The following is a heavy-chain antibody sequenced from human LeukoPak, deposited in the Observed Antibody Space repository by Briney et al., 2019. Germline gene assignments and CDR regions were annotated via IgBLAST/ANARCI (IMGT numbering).Heavy chain of an antibody. CDR1: GGTFGSYA. CDR2: IIPIFGTA. CDR3: ARSPKGIAARPDYYYYMDV. Sequence: SVKVSCKASGGTFGSYAISWVRQAPGQGLEWMGGIIPIFGTANYAQKFQGRVTITADESTSTAYMELSSLRSEDTAVYYCARSPKGIAARPDYYYYMDVWGKGTTVTVSS. V-gene: IGHV1-69*01. J-gene: IGHJ6*03. D-gene: IGHD6-6*01.